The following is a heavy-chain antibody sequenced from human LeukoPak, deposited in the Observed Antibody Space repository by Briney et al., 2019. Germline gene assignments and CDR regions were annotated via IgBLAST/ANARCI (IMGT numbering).Heavy chain of an antibody. CDR2: IFYDGDTK. Sequence: TGGTLSLSCAASGFIFSDYAMHWVRQAPGKGLEWVAVIFYDGDTKYYADSAKGRFAISRDNSKSTLYLQVNSLSGEDTAVYYCAREPRGPTGYDSSARDTFECWGQGTLLTVSS. D-gene: IGHD3-22*01. J-gene: IGHJ4*02. V-gene: IGHV3-30*09. CDR1: GFIFSDYA. CDR3: AREPRGPTGYDSSARDTFEC.